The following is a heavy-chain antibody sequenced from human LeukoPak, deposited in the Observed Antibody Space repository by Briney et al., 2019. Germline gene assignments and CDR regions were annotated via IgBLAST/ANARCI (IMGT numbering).Heavy chain of an antibody. CDR3: ARDPAGGYFDWLFGRDDAFDI. CDR2: INPSGGST. Sequence: ASVKVSCMASGYTFTSYYMHWVRQAPGQGLEWMGIINPSGGSTSYAQTLQGRVTLTRDTSTSTVYMELSSLRSEDTAVYYCARDPAGGYFDWLFGRDDAFDIWGQGTMVTVSS. CDR1: GYTFTSYY. D-gene: IGHD3-9*01. V-gene: IGHV1-46*04. J-gene: IGHJ3*02.